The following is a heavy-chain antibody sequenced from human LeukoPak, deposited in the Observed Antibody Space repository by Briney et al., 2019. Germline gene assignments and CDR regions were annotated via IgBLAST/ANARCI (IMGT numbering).Heavy chain of an antibody. CDR3: AKLDYSGYDLSRGPSSPHYFDY. CDR2: ISYDGSNK. D-gene: IGHD5-12*01. V-gene: IGHV3-30*18. Sequence: PGGSLRLSCAASGFTFSSYGMHWVRQAPGKGLEWVAVISYDGSNKYYADSVKGRFTISRDNSKNTLYLQMNSLRAEDTAVYYCAKLDYSGYDLSRGPSSPHYFDYWGQGTLVTVSS. CDR1: GFTFSSYG. J-gene: IGHJ4*02.